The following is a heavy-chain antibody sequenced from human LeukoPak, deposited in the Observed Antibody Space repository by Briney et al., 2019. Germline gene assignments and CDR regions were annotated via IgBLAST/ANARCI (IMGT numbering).Heavy chain of an antibody. V-gene: IGHV4-34*01. CDR1: GGSFSGYY. CDR2: INHSGST. J-gene: IGHJ5*02. Sequence: SETLSLTCAVYGGSFSGYYWSWIRQPPGKGLEWIGEINHSGSTNYNPSLKSRVTISVDTSKNQFSLKLSSVTAADTAVYYRARGQLTTVTTGNWFDPWGQGTLVTVSS. D-gene: IGHD4-17*01. CDR3: ARGQLTTVTTGNWFDP.